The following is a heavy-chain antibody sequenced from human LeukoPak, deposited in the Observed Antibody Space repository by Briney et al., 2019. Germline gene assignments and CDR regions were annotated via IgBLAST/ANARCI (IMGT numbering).Heavy chain of an antibody. D-gene: IGHD6-13*01. J-gene: IGHJ6*03. CDR3: ARVRSWYRSYYYMDV. CDR1: GYSISSGYY. CDR2: IYTSGST. Sequence: SETLSLTCTVSGYSISSGYYWGWIRQPAGKGLEWIGRIYTSGSTNYNPSLKSRVTISVDTSKNQFSLKLSSVTAADTAVYYCARVRSWYRSYYYMDVWGKGTTVTISS. V-gene: IGHV4-61*02.